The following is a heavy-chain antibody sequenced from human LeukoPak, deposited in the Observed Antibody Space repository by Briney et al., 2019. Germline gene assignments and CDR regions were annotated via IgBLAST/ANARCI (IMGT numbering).Heavy chain of an antibody. Sequence: PGGSLRLSCAASGFTFSSYAMSWVRQAPGKGLEWVSAISGSGGSTYYADSVKGRFTISRDNSKNTLYLQMNSLRAEDTAVYYCAKDQGGAVAGTTDYWGQGTLVTVSS. J-gene: IGHJ4*02. V-gene: IGHV3-23*01. CDR1: GFTFSSYA. CDR3: AKDQGGAVAGTTDY. CDR2: ISGSGGST. D-gene: IGHD6-19*01.